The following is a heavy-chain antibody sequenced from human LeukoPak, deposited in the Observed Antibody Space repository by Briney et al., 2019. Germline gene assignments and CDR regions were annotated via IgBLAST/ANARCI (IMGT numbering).Heavy chain of an antibody. D-gene: IGHD1-7*01. CDR2: IIPIFGTA. Sequence: SVKVSCKASGGTFSSYAISWVRQAPGQGLEWMGGIIPIFGTANYAQKFQGRVTITADESTSTAYMELSSLRSEDTAVYYCARAAGELLYHYGMDVWGQGTTVTVSS. V-gene: IGHV1-69*13. CDR3: ARAAGELLYHYGMDV. CDR1: GGTFSSYA. J-gene: IGHJ6*02.